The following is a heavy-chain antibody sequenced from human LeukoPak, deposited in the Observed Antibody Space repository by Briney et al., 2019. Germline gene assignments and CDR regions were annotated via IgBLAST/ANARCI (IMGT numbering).Heavy chain of an antibody. J-gene: IGHJ4*02. CDR3: ARDLVNY. CDR1: GFTFSIYW. CDR2: IKQDGSDK. D-gene: IGHD6-6*01. V-gene: IGHV3-7*04. Sequence: GGSLRLSCAASGFTFSIYWTSWVRQAPGKGLEWVATIKQDGSDKYYVDSVKGRFTISRDNAKNSLYLQMNSLRAEDTAVYYCARDLVNYWGQGTLVTVSS.